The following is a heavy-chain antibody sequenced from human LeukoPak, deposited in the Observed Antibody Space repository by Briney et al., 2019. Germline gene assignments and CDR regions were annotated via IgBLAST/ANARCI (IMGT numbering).Heavy chain of an antibody. J-gene: IGHJ5*02. CDR3: ARVRDYDFWSGCWGQHWFDP. V-gene: IGHV1-18*01. CDR1: GYTFTSYG. CDR2: ISAYNGNT. Sequence: ASVKVSCKASGYTFTSYGISWVRQAPGQGLEWMGWISAYNGNTNYAQKLQGRVTMTTDTSTSTAYMELRSLRSDDTAVYYCARVRDYDFWSGCWGQHWFDPWGQGTLVTVSS. D-gene: IGHD3-3*01.